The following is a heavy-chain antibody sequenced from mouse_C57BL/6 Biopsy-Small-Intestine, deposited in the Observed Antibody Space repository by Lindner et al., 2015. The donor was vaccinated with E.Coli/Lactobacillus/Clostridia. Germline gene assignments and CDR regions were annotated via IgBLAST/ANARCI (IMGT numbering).Heavy chain of an antibody. CDR1: GYSFTDYN. D-gene: IGHD2-5*01. CDR2: INPNYGTT. CDR3: ARGGTYSNWEGFAY. J-gene: IGHJ3*01. V-gene: IGHV1-39*01. Sequence: VQLQESGPELVKPGASVKISCKASGYSFTDYNMNWVKQSNGKSLEWIGVINPNYGTTSYNQKFKGKATLTVDQSSNTAYMQLNSLTSEDSAVHYCARGGTYSNWEGFAYWGQGTLVTVSA.